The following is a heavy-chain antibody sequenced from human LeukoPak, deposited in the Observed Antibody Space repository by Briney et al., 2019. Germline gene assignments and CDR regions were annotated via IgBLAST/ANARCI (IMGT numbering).Heavy chain of an antibody. Sequence: SVKVSCEASGGTFSNYAIQWVRQAPGQGLEWMGGIIPIFGTPHYPQKFQGRVTITADVSTNTASMELSSLRSEDTAVYYCARGGDSSGYYYGYWGQGTLVTVSS. J-gene: IGHJ4*02. V-gene: IGHV1-69*13. D-gene: IGHD3-22*01. CDR2: IIPIFGTP. CDR3: ARGGDSSGYYYGY. CDR1: GGTFSNYA.